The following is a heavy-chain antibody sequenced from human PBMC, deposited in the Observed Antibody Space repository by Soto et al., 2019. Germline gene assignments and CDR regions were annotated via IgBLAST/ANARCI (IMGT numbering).Heavy chain of an antibody. D-gene: IGHD3-22*01. V-gene: IGHV4-59*01. J-gene: IGHJ5*02. Sequence: SETLSLTCTVSGGSISSYYWSWIRQPPGKGLEWIGYIYYSGSTNYNPSLKSRVTISVDTSKNQFSLKLSSVTAADTAVYYCAREENYYDSSGSAMIWFDPWGQGTLVTV. CDR1: GGSISSYY. CDR2: IYYSGST. CDR3: AREENYYDSSGSAMIWFDP.